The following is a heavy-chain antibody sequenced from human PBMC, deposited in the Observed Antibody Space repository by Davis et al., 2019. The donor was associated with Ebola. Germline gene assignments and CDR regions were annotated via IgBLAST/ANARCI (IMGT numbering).Heavy chain of an antibody. CDR1: GFTFSSYA. Sequence: PGGSLRLSCAASGFTFSSYAMSWVRQAPGKGLEWVSAIHGNGAGTFYADSVKGRFTISRDNSKNTLYLDMNSVRAEDTAIYYCAKDFTISTWGQGTLVTVSS. J-gene: IGHJ5*02. D-gene: IGHD3-3*01. CDR3: AKDFTIST. CDR2: IHGNGAGT. V-gene: IGHV3-23*01.